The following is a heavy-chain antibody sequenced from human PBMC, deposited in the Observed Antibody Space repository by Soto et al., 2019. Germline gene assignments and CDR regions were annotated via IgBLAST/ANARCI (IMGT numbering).Heavy chain of an antibody. CDR2: IKQDGSEK. J-gene: IGHJ4*02. Sequence: GSLRLSCAASGFTFSSYWMSWVRQAPGKGLEWVANIKQDGSEKYYVDSVKGRFTISRDNAKNSLYLQMNSLRAEDTAVYYCARAAAVSGDYFDYWGQGTLVTVSS. V-gene: IGHV3-7*03. D-gene: IGHD6-13*01. CDR3: ARAAAVSGDYFDY. CDR1: GFTFSSYW.